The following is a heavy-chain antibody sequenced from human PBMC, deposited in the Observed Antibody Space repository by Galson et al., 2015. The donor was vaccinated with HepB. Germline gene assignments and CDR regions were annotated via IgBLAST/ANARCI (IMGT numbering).Heavy chain of an antibody. Sequence: SVKVSCKASGYTFTSYGISWVRQAPGQGLEWMGGITPIFGTANYAQKSQGRVTITADKSTSTAYMELSSLRSEDTAVYYCARVWARGVEWQVGWFDPWGQGTLVTVSS. D-gene: IGHD3-3*01. CDR3: ARVWARGVEWQVGWFDP. V-gene: IGHV1-69*06. CDR1: GYTFTSYG. J-gene: IGHJ5*02. CDR2: ITPIFGTA.